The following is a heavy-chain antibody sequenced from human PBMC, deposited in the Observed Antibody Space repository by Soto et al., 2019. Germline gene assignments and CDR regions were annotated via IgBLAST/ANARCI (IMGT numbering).Heavy chain of an antibody. J-gene: IGHJ6*02. Sequence: SETLSLTCAVYGGSFSGYYWGWIRQPPGKGLEWIGEINHSGSTNYNPSLKSRVTISVDTSKNQFSLKRSSVTAADTAVYYCERVGRGGYSPSSWYYYYYYGMDVWGQGTTVTVSS. CDR2: INHSGST. CDR1: GGSFSGYY. D-gene: IGHD5-18*01. CDR3: ERVGRGGYSPSSWYYYYYYGMDV. V-gene: IGHV4-34*01.